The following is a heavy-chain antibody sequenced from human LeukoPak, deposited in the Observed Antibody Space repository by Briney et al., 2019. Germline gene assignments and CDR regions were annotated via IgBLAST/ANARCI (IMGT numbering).Heavy chain of an antibody. CDR2: IIPIFGTA. CDR1: GGTFSSYS. CDR3: ARNYDQVSNDAFDI. D-gene: IGHD3-22*01. V-gene: IGHV1-69*05. Sequence: SVKVSCKASGGTFSSYSISWVRQAPGQGLEWMGRIIPIFGTANYAQKFQGRVTMTTDTSTSTAYMELRSLRSDDTAVYYCARNYDQVSNDAFDIWGQGTMVTVSS. J-gene: IGHJ3*02.